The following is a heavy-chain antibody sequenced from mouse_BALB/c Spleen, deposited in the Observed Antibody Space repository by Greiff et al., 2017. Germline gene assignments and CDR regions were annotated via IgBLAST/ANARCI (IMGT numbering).Heavy chain of an antibody. CDR3: ARGGYYGSSFAY. Sequence: VKLQESGAELVRPGSSVKISCKASGYAFSSYWMNWVKQRPGQGLEWIGQIYPGDGDTNYNGKFKGKATLTADKSSSTAYMQLSSLTSEDSAVYFCARGGYYGSSFAYWGQGTLVTVSA. CDR1: GYAFSSYW. V-gene: IGHV1-80*01. CDR2: IYPGDGDT. J-gene: IGHJ3*01. D-gene: IGHD1-1*01.